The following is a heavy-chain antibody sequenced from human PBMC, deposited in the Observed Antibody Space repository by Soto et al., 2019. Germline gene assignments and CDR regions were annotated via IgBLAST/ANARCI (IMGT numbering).Heavy chain of an antibody. CDR3: ARAGTATVTTYY. V-gene: IGHV1-2*02. CDR1: GYTFTGYY. J-gene: IGHJ4*02. CDR2: INPNSGGT. Sequence: QVQLVQSGAEVKKPGASVKVSCKASGYTFTGYYMHWVRQAPGQGLEWMGWINPNSGGTNYAQKIEGRVTMTRDTSISTAYMELSRLRSDDTAVYYCARAGTATVTTYYWGQGTLVTVSS. D-gene: IGHD4-17*01.